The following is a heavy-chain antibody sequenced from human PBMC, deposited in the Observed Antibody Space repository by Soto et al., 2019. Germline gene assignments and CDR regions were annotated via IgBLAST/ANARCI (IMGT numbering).Heavy chain of an antibody. CDR2: ISGSSSNM. J-gene: IGHJ5*02. CDR3: AKDPNYDFWSGYSGSGWFDP. Sequence: RGSLRLSCAASGFTFSSYSMNWVRQTPGKGLEWVSSISGSSSNMYYADSVKGRFTISRDNAKNSLYLQMNSLRAEDTAVYYCAKDPNYDFWSGYSGSGWFDPWGHGTLVTVSS. CDR1: GFTFSSYS. V-gene: IGHV3-21*01. D-gene: IGHD3-3*01.